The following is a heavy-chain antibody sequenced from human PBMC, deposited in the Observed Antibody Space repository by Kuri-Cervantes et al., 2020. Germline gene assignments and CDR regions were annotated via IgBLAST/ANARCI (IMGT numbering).Heavy chain of an antibody. V-gene: IGHV3-23*01. J-gene: IGHJ4*02. D-gene: IGHD5-24*01. Sequence: GSLRLSCAASGFTFSSYAMSWVRQAPGKGLEWVSAISGSGGSTYYADSVKGRFTISRDNSKNTLYLQMNSLRAEDTAVYYCARTPEMAIYFDYWGQGTLVTVSS. CDR1: GFTFSSYA. CDR2: ISGSGGST. CDR3: ARTPEMAIYFDY.